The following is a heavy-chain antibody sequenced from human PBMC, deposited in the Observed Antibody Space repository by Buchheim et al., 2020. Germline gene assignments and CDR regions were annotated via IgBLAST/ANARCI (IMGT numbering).Heavy chain of an antibody. CDR2: IHYSGGT. D-gene: IGHD5-18*01. V-gene: IGHV4-30-4*01. Sequence: QVQLQESGPGLVKPSQTLSLTCTVSGGSISSGDYYWNWIRQPPGKGLEWIGYIHYSGGTYYNPSLNSRVTLSVDTSQNQFSLKLNSVTAADTAVYYCARDVRGYSHFDYWGQGTL. CDR3: ARDVRGYSHFDY. CDR1: GGSISSGDYY. J-gene: IGHJ4*02.